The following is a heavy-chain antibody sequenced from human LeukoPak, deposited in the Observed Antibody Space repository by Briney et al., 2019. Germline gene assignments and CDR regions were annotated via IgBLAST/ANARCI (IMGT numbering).Heavy chain of an antibody. D-gene: IGHD1-26*01. CDR2: FDPEDGET. CDR3: ATGGIVGAFYFDY. Sequence: ASVKVSCKVSGYTLTGLSMHWVRQAPGKGLEWMGGFDPEDGETIYAQKFQGRVTMTEDTSTDTAYMELSSLRSEDTAVYYCATGGIVGAFYFDYWGQGTLVTVSS. J-gene: IGHJ4*02. V-gene: IGHV1-24*01. CDR1: GYTLTGLS.